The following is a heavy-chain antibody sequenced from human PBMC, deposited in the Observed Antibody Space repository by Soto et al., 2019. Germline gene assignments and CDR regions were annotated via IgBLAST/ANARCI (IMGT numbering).Heavy chain of an antibody. J-gene: IGHJ6*03. D-gene: IGHD3-3*01. CDR1: GGSISSGGYY. Sequence: SETLSLTCTVSGGSISSGGYYWSWIRQHPGKGLEWIGYIYYSGSTYYNPSLKSRVTISVDTSKNQFSLKLSSVTAADTAVYYCASGTYDFWSGYYTGYYYYMDVWGKGTTVTVSS. CDR2: IYYSGST. V-gene: IGHV4-31*03. CDR3: ASGTYDFWSGYYTGYYYYMDV.